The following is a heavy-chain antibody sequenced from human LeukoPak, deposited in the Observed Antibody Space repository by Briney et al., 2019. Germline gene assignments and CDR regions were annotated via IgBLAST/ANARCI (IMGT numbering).Heavy chain of an antibody. V-gene: IGHV4-31*03. CDR1: GGSISSGGFY. J-gene: IGHJ3*01. Sequence: SETLSLTCTVSGGSISSGGFYWTWIRQHPGKGLEWIGYIYYSGSTYYNPSLKSRVTISVDMSKNQFSLKLSSVTAADTAVYYCARSRGYSGYAYDAFDLWGQGTMVTVSS. D-gene: IGHD5-12*01. CDR3: ARSRGYSGYAYDAFDL. CDR2: IYYSGST.